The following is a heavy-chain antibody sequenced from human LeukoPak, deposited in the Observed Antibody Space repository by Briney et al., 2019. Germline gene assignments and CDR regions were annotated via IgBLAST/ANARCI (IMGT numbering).Heavy chain of an antibody. Sequence: SVKVSCKASGGTFSSYAISWVRQAPGQGLEWMGGIIPIFGTANYTQKFQGRVTITADESTSTAYMELSSLRSEDTAVYYCAREWGYCSGGSCYWRTFDYWGQGTLVTVSS. CDR2: IIPIFGTA. V-gene: IGHV1-69*01. D-gene: IGHD2-15*01. CDR3: AREWGYCSGGSCYWRTFDY. CDR1: GGTFSSYA. J-gene: IGHJ4*02.